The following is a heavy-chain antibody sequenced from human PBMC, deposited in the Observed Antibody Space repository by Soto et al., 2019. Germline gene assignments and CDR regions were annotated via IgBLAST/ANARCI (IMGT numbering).Heavy chain of an antibody. V-gene: IGHV2-70*04. CDR2: IDWDDDK. CDR3: ARHYYDSSGYYYRDAFDI. J-gene: IGHJ3*02. CDR1: GFSLSTSGMR. Sequence: SGPTLVNPTQTLTLTCTFSGFSLSTSGMRVSWIRQPPGKALEGLARIDWDDDKFYSTSLKTRLTISKDTSKNQVVLTMINMDPVDTATYYCARHYYDSSGYYYRDAFDIWGQGTMVTVSS. D-gene: IGHD3-22*01.